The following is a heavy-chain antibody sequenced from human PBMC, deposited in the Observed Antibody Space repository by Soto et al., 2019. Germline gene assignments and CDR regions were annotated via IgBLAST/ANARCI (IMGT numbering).Heavy chain of an antibody. Sequence: ASVKVSCKASGYTFTGYYMHWVRQAPGQGLEWMGWINPNSGGTNYAQKFQGWVTMTRDTSISTAYMELSRLRSDDTAVYYCARDITYYDILTGYYRGYYYYGMDVWGQGTTVTVSS. CDR3: ARDITYYDILTGYYRGYYYYGMDV. CDR1: GYTFTGYY. CDR2: INPNSGGT. J-gene: IGHJ6*02. D-gene: IGHD3-9*01. V-gene: IGHV1-2*04.